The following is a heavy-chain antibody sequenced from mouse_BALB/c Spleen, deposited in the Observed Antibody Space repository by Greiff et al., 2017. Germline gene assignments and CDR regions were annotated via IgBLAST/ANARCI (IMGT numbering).Heavy chain of an antibody. CDR3: ARHSMITTDYYAMDY. Sequence: EVNVVESGGGLVKLGGSLKLSCAASGFTFSSYYMSWVRQTPEKRLELVAAINSNGGSTYYPDTVKGRFTISRDNAKNTLYLQMSSLKSEDTALYYCARHSMITTDYYAMDYWGQGTSVTVSS. V-gene: IGHV5-6-2*01. CDR1: GFTFSSYY. D-gene: IGHD2-4*01. CDR2: INSNGGST. J-gene: IGHJ4*01.